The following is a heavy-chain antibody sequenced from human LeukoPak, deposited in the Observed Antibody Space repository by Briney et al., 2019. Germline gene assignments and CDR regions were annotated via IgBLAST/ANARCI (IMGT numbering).Heavy chain of an antibody. Sequence: ASVKVSCKVSGYTLTELSMHWVRQAPGKGLEWMGGFDPEDGETIYAQKFQGRVTMTEDTSTDTAYMELRSLRSDDTAVYYCARGPGGYDFWSGYSAKNYFDYWGQGTLVTVSS. D-gene: IGHD3-3*01. CDR3: ARGPGGYDFWSGYSAKNYFDY. J-gene: IGHJ4*02. CDR1: GYTLTELS. CDR2: FDPEDGET. V-gene: IGHV1-24*01.